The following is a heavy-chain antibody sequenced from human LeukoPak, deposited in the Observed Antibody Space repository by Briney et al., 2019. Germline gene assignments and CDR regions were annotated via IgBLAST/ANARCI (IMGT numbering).Heavy chain of an antibody. Sequence: ASVKVSCKASGYTFTGYYMHWVRQAPGQGLEWMGWINPNSGGTNYAQKFQGRVTMTRDTSISTAYMELSRLRSDGTAVYYCARARIYDFWSGYPGEIDYWGQGTLVTVSS. CDR2: INPNSGGT. CDR1: GYTFTGYY. J-gene: IGHJ4*02. CDR3: ARARIYDFWSGYPGEIDY. D-gene: IGHD3-3*01. V-gene: IGHV1-2*02.